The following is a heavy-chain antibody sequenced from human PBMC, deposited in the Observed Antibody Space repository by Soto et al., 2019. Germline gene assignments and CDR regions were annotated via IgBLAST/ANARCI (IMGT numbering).Heavy chain of an antibody. CDR1: GFTLSSSA. Sequence: VQLLESGGGLVQPGGSLRLSCAASGFTLSSSAMSWVRQAPGKGLEWVSSISGSGGATSYADSVQGRFTLSRDNSKNLLYLQMNNLRAGDTAVYYCARISYHYDSSGYYYDYWGQGTLATVSS. V-gene: IGHV3-23*01. CDR2: ISGSGGAT. D-gene: IGHD3-22*01. CDR3: ARISYHYDSSGYYYDY. J-gene: IGHJ4*02.